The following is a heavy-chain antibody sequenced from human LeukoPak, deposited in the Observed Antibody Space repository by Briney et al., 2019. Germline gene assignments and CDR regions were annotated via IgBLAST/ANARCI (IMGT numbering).Heavy chain of an antibody. CDR3: AKGGIMQGVHYFDY. Sequence: SGGSLRLSCAASGFTFSRYGMSWVRQAPGKGLEWVSAISGSGGSTYYADSVKGRFTISRDNSKNTLYLQMNSLRAEDTAVYYCAKGGIMQGVHYFDYWGQGTLVTVSS. CDR1: GFTFSRYG. D-gene: IGHD3-16*01. V-gene: IGHV3-23*01. CDR2: ISGSGGST. J-gene: IGHJ4*02.